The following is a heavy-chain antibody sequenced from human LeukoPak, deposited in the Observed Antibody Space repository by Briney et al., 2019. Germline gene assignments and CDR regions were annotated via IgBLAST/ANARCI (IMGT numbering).Heavy chain of an antibody. CDR1: GFTFSSYG. CDR3: AKNRGDYVFDY. V-gene: IGHV3-30*18. Sequence: GGSLRLSCAASGFTFSSYGMHWVRQAPGKGLEWVAVISYDGSNKYYADSVKGRFTIFRDNSKNTLYLQMNSLRAEDTAVYYCAKNRGDYVFDYWGQGTLVTVSS. D-gene: IGHD4-17*01. CDR2: ISYDGSNK. J-gene: IGHJ4*02.